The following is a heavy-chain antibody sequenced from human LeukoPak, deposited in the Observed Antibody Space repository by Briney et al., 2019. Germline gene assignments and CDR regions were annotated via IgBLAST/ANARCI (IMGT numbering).Heavy chain of an antibody. CDR2: ISGSGGST. CDR3: AKDQDYGAPGDAFDI. D-gene: IGHD4-17*01. V-gene: IGHV3-23*01. CDR1: EFTVSSNY. J-gene: IGHJ3*02. Sequence: HPGGSLRLSCVVSEFTVSSNYMSWVRQAPGKGLEWVSAISGSGGSTYYADSVKGRFTISRDNSKNTLYLQMNSLRAEDTAVYYCAKDQDYGAPGDAFDIWGQGTMVTVSS.